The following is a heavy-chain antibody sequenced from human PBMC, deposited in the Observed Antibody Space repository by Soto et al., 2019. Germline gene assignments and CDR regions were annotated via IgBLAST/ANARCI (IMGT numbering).Heavy chain of an antibody. V-gene: IGHV3-30*18. CDR2: ISYDGSNK. CDR1: GFTFSSYG. Sequence: GGSLRLSCAASGFTFSSYGMHWVRQAPGKGLEWVAVISYDGSNKYYADSVKGRFTISRDNSKNTLYLQMNSLRAEDTAVYYCAKDPRTVSGYSYGESRGYYYYGMDVWGQGTTVTVSS. D-gene: IGHD5-18*01. CDR3: AKDPRTVSGYSYGESRGYYYYGMDV. J-gene: IGHJ6*02.